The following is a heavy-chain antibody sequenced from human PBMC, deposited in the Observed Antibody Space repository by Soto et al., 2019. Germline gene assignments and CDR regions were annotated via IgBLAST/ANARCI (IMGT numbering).Heavy chain of an antibody. CDR3: ARGRALGYGSGSYYNYYYYMDV. D-gene: IGHD3-10*01. CDR2: INSDGSST. Sequence: GGSLRLSCAASGFTFSSYWMHWVRQAPGKGLVWVSRINSDGSSTSYADSVKGRFTISRDNAKNTLYLQMNSLRAEDTAVYYCARGRALGYGSGSYYNYYYYMDVWGKGTTVTVSS. CDR1: GFTFSSYW. J-gene: IGHJ6*03. V-gene: IGHV3-74*01.